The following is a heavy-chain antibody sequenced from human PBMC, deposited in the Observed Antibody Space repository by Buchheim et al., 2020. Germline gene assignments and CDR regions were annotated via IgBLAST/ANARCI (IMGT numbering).Heavy chain of an antibody. J-gene: IGHJ6*02. CDR3: ARESSSYGMDV. Sequence: QLQVRESGPGLVKPSETLSLTCTVSGGSMSSGTYYWGWIRQPPGKGLEWIGSIYLSGNTYYNPSLKSRVTISVDKSKNQFSLKLSSVTAADTAVYYCARESSSYGMDVWGQGTT. CDR2: IYLSGNT. CDR1: GGSMSSGTYY. V-gene: IGHV4-39*07.